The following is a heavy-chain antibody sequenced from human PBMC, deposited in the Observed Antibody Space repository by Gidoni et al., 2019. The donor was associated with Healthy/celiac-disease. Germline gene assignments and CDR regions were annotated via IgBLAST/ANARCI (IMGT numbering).Heavy chain of an antibody. CDR1: GFTFSSYA. Sequence: EVQLLESGGGLVQPGGSLRLSCAASGFTFSSYAMSWVRQSPGKGLEWVSAIRGIGGSTYYADAVKGRFKIARDNSKNTLYLQMNSLRAEDTAVYYCEKDLHGGGLWYFDLWGRGTLVTVSS. V-gene: IGHV3-23*01. J-gene: IGHJ2*01. D-gene: IGHD2-15*01. CDR3: EKDLHGGGLWYFDL. CDR2: IRGIGGST.